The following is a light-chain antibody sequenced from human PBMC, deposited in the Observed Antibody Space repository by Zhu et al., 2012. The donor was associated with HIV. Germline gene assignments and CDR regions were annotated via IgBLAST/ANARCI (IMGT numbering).Light chain of an antibody. CDR1: ESVSSN. CDR2: DAS. J-gene: IGKJ4*01. CDR3: QQYGRSPLT. V-gene: IGKV3-11*01. Sequence: DIVLTQSPVTLSLSPGERATLSCRASESVSSNLAWYQQRPGQAPRLLIYDASNRATGVPARFSGSGSRTDFTLTISSLEPEDFAVYYCQQYGRSPLTFGGGTRVEIK.